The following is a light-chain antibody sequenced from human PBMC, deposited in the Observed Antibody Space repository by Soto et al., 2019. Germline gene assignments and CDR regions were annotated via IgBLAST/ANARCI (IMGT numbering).Light chain of an antibody. J-gene: IGLJ3*02. CDR1: SGSIASNY. V-gene: IGLV6-57*01. Sequence: NFMLTPPHSVSESPGKTVTISCTRSSGSIASNYVPWYQQRQGSSPTTGIYEDNQRPSGVPDRCSGSIDSSSNSAPLTISGLKTEDEADFYCQSYDSSNLWVFGGGTKRTVL. CDR2: EDN. CDR3: QSYDSSNLWV.